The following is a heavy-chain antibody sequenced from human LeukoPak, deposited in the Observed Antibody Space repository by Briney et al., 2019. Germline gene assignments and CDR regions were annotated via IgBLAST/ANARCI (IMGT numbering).Heavy chain of an antibody. CDR2: IYTSGST. J-gene: IGHJ4*02. CDR1: GGSISTYY. D-gene: IGHD3-10*01. CDR3: ARSRGRKVTPFDY. Sequence: PSETLSLTCTVSGGSISTYYWSRIRQPPGKGLEWIGYIYTSGSTDYNPSLKSRVTILLDTSNNQFSLNLNSVTAADTAVYYCARSRGRKVTPFDYWGQGILVTVSS. V-gene: IGHV4-4*09.